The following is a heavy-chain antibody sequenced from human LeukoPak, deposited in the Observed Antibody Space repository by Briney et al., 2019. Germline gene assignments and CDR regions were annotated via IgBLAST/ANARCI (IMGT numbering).Heavy chain of an antibody. D-gene: IGHD6-13*01. CDR3: ARHSSSWENDY. J-gene: IGHJ4*02. CDR1: GGSFGGYY. Sequence: PSETLSLTCAVFGGSFGGYYWSWIRQPPEKGLEWIGEINHGGSTNYNPSLKSRVTISIDTSKNQFSLKLTSVTAADTAVYYCARHSSSWENDYWGQGTLVTVSS. V-gene: IGHV4-34*01. CDR2: INHGGST.